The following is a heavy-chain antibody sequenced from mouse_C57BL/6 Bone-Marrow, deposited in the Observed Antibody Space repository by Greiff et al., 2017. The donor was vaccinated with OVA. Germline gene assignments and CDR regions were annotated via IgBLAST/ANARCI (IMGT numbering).Heavy chain of an antibody. Sequence: VKLMESGPGLVQPSQSLSITCTVSGFSLTSYGVHWVRQSPGKGLEWLGVIWSGGSTDYNAAFIPRLSISKDNSKSQVFFKMNSLQADDTAIYYCARNFYGYDGYFDVWGTGTTVTVSS. CDR1: GFSLTSYG. J-gene: IGHJ1*03. V-gene: IGHV2-2*01. D-gene: IGHD2-2*01. CDR3: ARNFYGYDGYFDV. CDR2: IWSGGST.